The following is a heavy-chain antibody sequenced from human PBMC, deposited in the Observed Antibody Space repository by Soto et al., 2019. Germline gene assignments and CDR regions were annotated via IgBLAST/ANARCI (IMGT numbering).Heavy chain of an antibody. CDR1: GDSVSSDSAA. CDR2: TYYRSRWYN. D-gene: IGHD1-26*01. CDR3: ARGNSGNYYNSAFDI. J-gene: IGHJ3*02. V-gene: IGHV6-1*01. Sequence: PSQTLSLTCAISGDSVSSDSAAWMWIRQSPSRGLEWLGRTYYRSRWYNDYAGSVKSRITINPDTSKNHFSLQLNSVTPEDTAVYYCARGNSGNYYNSAFDIWGQGTMVTVSS.